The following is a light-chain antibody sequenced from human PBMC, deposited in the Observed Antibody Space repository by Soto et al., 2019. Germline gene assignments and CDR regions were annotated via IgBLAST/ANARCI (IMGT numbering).Light chain of an antibody. CDR2: VNS. CDR1: SSNIGAGYD. V-gene: IGLV1-40*01. CDR3: QPKDSSLRAVV. J-gene: IGLJ2*01. Sequence: QSVLTQPPSVSGAPGQRVTISCTGSSSNIGAGYDVHWYQQLPGTAPKLLIYVNSNRPSGVPDRFSGSKSRTSASLAITGLPADYEAEYYCQPKDSSLRAVVFGGGTKLTVL.